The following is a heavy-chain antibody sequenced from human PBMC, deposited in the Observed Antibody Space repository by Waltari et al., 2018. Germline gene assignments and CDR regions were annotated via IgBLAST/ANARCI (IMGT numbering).Heavy chain of an antibody. Sequence: QLQLQESGPGLVKPSETLSLICIVSGGSISSSSYYWGWIRQPPGKGLEWIGSIYYSGVTYYNPSLKSRVTISVDTSKNQLSLTLNSVTAADTAVYYCARQASSTHYDDFDYWGQGTLVTVSS. CDR1: GGSISSSSYY. CDR2: IYYSGVT. J-gene: IGHJ4*02. V-gene: IGHV4-39*01. CDR3: ARQASSTHYDDFDY. D-gene: IGHD6-13*01.